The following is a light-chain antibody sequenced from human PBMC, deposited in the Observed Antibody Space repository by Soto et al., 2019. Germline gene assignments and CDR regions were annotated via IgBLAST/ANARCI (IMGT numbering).Light chain of an antibody. CDR2: AAS. CDR3: QQLNSYPLT. Sequence: DIQMTQFPSSLSASVGDRVTITCRARQGISSYLAWYQQKPGKAPKLLIYAASTLQSGVPSRFSGSGSGTDFSLTISSLQPEDFATYYCQQLNSYPLTFGGGTKWIS. CDR1: QGISSY. J-gene: IGKJ4*01. V-gene: IGKV1-9*01.